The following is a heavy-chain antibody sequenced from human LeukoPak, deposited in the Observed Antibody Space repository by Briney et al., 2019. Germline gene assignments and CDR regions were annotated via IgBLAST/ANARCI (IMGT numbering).Heavy chain of an antibody. CDR2: ISGSGGST. CDR3: AKGRVPAASPPPDDY. J-gene: IGHJ4*02. Sequence: PGGSLRLSCAASGFTFSSYAMSWVRQAPGKGLEWVPAISGSGGSTYYADSVKGRFTISRDNSKNTLYLQMNSLRAEDTAVYYCAKGRVPAASPPPDDYWGQGTLVTVSS. CDR1: GFTFSSYA. D-gene: IGHD2-2*01. V-gene: IGHV3-23*01.